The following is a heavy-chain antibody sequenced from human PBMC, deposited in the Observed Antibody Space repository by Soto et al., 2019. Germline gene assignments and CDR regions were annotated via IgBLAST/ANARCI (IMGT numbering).Heavy chain of an antibody. CDR3: ARDKGYYDFWSGYSLARQYYYYYGMDV. CDR1: GGSISSGDYY. V-gene: IGHV4-30-4*01. Sequence: SETLSLTCTVSGGSISSGDYYWSWIRQPPGKGLEWIGYIYYSGSTYYNPSLKSRVTISVDTSKNQFSLKLSSVTAADAAVYYCARDKGYYDFWSGYSLARQYYYYYGMDVWGQGTTVTVSS. CDR2: IYYSGST. D-gene: IGHD3-3*01. J-gene: IGHJ6*02.